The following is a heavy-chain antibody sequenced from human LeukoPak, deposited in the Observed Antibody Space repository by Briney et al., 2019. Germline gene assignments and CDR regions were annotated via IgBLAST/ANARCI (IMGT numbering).Heavy chain of an antibody. J-gene: IGHJ4*02. V-gene: IGHV3-66*02. CDR1: GFTVSSNY. CDR2: IYSGGST. D-gene: IGHD3-10*01. Sequence: GGSLRLSCAASGFTVSSNYMSWVRQAPGKGLEWVSVIYSGGSTYYADSVKGRFTISRDNSKNTLYLQMNSLRAQDTAVYYCAGAVAGGEYYFDYWGQGTLVTVSS. CDR3: AGAVAGGEYYFDY.